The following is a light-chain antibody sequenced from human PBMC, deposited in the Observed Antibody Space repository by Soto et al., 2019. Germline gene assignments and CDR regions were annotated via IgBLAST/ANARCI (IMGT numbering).Light chain of an antibody. CDR2: KAS. Sequence: THSPSSVSASVGDRVTITCRASQGISNWLAWYQQKPGKAPKLLIYKASTLKSGVPSRFSGSGSGTEFTLTISSLQPDDFATYYCQHYNSYSEAFGQGTKV. CDR3: QHYNSYSEA. CDR1: QGISNW. J-gene: IGKJ1*01. V-gene: IGKV1-5*03.